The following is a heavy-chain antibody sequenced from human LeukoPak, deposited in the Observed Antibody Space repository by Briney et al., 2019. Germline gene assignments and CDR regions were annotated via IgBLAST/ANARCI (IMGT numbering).Heavy chain of an antibody. D-gene: IGHD1-26*01. CDR3: AKPRGLTIVGAHFDY. J-gene: IGHJ4*02. CDR1: GFTLSSRS. V-gene: IGHV3-21*04. CDR2: IKSTSAYI. Sequence: GGSLRLSCVVSGFTLSSRSMNWVRQAPGKGLEWVSSIKSTSAYIYYADSVKGRFTISRDNSKNTLYLQMNSLRAEDTAVYDCAKPRGLTIVGAHFDYWGQGTLVTVSS.